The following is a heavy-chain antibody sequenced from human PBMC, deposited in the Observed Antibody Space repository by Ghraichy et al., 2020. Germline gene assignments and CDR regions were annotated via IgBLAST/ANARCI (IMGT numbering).Heavy chain of an antibody. CDR1: GFTFSSYA. V-gene: IGHV3-23*01. CDR3: AKYYYDSSGYYFFDY. D-gene: IGHD3-22*01. Sequence: GGSLRLSCAASGFTFSSYAMSWVRQAPGKGLEWVSAISGSGGSTYYADSVKGRFTISRDNSKNTLYLQMNSLRAEDTAVYYWAKYYYDSSGYYFFDYWGQGTLVTVSS. CDR2: ISGSGGST. J-gene: IGHJ4*02.